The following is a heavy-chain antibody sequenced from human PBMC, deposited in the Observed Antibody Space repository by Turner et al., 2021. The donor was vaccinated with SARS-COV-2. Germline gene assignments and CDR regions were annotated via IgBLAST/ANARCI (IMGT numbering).Heavy chain of an antibody. CDR1: GFTFNSYW. J-gene: IGHJ4*02. V-gene: IGHV3-74*01. CDR3: AKEVQSSGSRTYDY. CDR2: INTDGSTT. D-gene: IGHD6-19*01. Sequence: EVQLVESEGGLVQPGGSLRLSCVVSGFTFNSYWMHWVRQVPGKGLVWVSRINTDGSTTTFADSVKGRFTISRDNAKNTLYLQMNSLRVEDTGVYYCAKEVQSSGSRTYDYWGQGTLVTVSS.